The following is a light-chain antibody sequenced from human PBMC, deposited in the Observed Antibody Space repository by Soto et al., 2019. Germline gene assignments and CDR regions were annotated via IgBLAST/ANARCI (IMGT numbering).Light chain of an antibody. V-gene: IGKV3-20*01. Sequence: ETLLTQSPGTLSLSPGERATLSCRASQSVGGSSLAWYQQRPGQXPRLLIYDTSNRATGIPDRFSGSGSGTDLTITISRLEPEDFEVYYCQQYQNSPRTFGQGTKVDIK. CDR1: QSVGGSS. CDR3: QQYQNSPRT. CDR2: DTS. J-gene: IGKJ1*01.